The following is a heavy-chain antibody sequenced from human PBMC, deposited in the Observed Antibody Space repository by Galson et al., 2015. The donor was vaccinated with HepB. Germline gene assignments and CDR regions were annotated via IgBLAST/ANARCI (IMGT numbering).Heavy chain of an antibody. CDR3: AKDADYGVYGFDY. CDR2: ISGSGGST. J-gene: IGHJ4*02. CDR1: GFTFISYA. V-gene: IGHV3-23*01. Sequence: SLRLSCAASGFTFISYAMSWVRQAPGKGLEWVSAISGSGGSTYYADSVKGRFTISRDNSKNTLYLQMNSLRAGDTAVYYCAKDADYGVYGFDYCGQGTLVTVSS. D-gene: IGHD4-17*01.